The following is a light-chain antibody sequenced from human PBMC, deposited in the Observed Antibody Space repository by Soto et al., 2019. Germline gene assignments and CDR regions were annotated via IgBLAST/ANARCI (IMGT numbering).Light chain of an antibody. CDR1: HIVGSN. J-gene: IGKJ1*01. CDR3: QQYNYWPPWT. CDR2: GAS. V-gene: IGKV3-15*01. Sequence: EIVMTQSPATLSVSPGERATLSCRASHIVGSNLAWYQQKPGQAPRLLIYGASTRATGIPARFSGSGSGTEFTLTISSLQSEDFAVYYCQQYNYWPPWTFGQGTKV.